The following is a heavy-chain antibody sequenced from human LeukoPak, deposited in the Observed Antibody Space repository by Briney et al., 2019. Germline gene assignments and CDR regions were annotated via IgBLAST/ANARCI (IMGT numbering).Heavy chain of an antibody. CDR1: GGSFSGYY. CDR2: INHSGST. D-gene: IGHD3-22*01. Sequence: SETLSLTCAVYGGSFSGYYWSWIRQPPGKGLEWIGEINHSGSTNYNPSLKSRVTISVDTSKNQFSLKLSSVTAADTAVYYCARRATYYYDSSGYYFTYYFDYWGQGTLVTVSS. J-gene: IGHJ4*02. CDR3: ARRATYYYDSSGYYFTYYFDY. V-gene: IGHV4-34*01.